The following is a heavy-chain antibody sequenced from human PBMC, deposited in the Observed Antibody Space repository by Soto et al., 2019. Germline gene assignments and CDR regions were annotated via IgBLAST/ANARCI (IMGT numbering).Heavy chain of an antibody. V-gene: IGHV4-39*01. CDR3: ARQGSY. CDR2: IYFNGNT. J-gene: IGHJ4*02. Sequence: QLQLQESGPGLVKPSETLSLTCNVSGVSISDTSYYWGWIRQPPGNGLEWIGTIYFNGNTFYNPSLKSRLTISVTTSKNQSSLRLTTVTAADTAVYYCARQGSYWGQGTLVAVSS. CDR1: GVSISDTSYY.